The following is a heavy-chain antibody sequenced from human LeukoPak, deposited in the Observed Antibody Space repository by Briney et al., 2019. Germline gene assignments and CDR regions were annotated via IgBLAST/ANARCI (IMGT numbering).Heavy chain of an antibody. Sequence: PSETLSLTCTVSGGSLSSYYWSWIRQPPGKGLEWIGYIYYSGSTNYNPSLKSRVTISVDTSKNQFSLKLSSVTAADTAVYYCARWSTSLGSAVVAPSYGMDVWGQGTTVTVSS. CDR1: GGSLSSYY. CDR3: ARWSTSLGSAVVAPSYGMDV. D-gene: IGHD2-15*01. CDR2: IYYSGST. J-gene: IGHJ6*02. V-gene: IGHV4-59*01.